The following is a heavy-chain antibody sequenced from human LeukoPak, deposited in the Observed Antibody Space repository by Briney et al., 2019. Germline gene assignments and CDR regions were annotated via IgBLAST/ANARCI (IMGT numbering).Heavy chain of an antibody. J-gene: IGHJ4*02. CDR1: GYTLTELS. Sequence: ASVKVSCKVSGYTLTELSMHWVRQAPGKGLEWMGGFDPDDGETIYAQKFQGRVTMTEDTSTDTAYMELSSLRSEDTAVYYCATVYYYYDSSGTRFDYWGQGTLVTVSS. CDR3: ATVYYYYDSSGTRFDY. V-gene: IGHV1-24*01. D-gene: IGHD3-22*01. CDR2: FDPDDGET.